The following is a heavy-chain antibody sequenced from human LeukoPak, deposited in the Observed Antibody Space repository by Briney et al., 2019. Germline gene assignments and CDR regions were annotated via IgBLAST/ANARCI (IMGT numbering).Heavy chain of an antibody. V-gene: IGHV5-51*01. CDR1: GYSFTSYW. J-gene: IGHJ6*03. CDR2: IYPGDSDT. Sequence: GESLKISCKGSGYSFTSYWIGWVRQMPGKGLEWMGIIYPGDSDTRYSPSFQGQVTISADKSISTAYLQWSSLKASDTAMYYCARAEWSPYYYYYYMGVWGKGTTVTVSS. CDR3: ARAEWSPYYYYYYMGV. D-gene: IGHD3-3*01.